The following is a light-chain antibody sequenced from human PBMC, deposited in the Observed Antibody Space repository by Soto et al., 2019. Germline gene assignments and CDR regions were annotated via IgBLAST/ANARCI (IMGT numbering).Light chain of an antibody. V-gene: IGKV1-5*01. J-gene: IGKJ2*01. CDR1: QRIGRW. CDR3: QQYDTYWYT. Sequence: DIQMTQSPSTLSASVGDRVTITCRASQRIGRWLAWYQQKPGKAPKLLIYSASTLERGVPSRFSGSGSGSEFTLTISSLQPDDFATYYCQQYDTYWYTFGQGPKVDIK. CDR2: SAS.